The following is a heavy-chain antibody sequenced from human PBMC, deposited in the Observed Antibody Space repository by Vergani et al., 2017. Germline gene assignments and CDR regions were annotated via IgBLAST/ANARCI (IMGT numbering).Heavy chain of an antibody. CDR1: GGNFSSYA. D-gene: IGHD1-26*01. V-gene: IGHV1-69*12. CDR3: ARDPDSGSKGTY. Sequence: QVQLVQSGAEVKKPGSSVKVSCKASGGNFSSYAISWVRQAPGQGLEWMGGIIPSFGTANYAQKSQGRVTITADESTSTAYMELSSLRSEDTAVYYCARDPDSGSKGTYWGQGTLVTVSS. CDR2: IIPSFGTA. J-gene: IGHJ4*02.